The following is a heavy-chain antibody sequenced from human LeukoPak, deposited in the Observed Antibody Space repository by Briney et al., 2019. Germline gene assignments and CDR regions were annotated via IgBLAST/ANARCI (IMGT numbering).Heavy chain of an antibody. CDR3: AHSSSELPFDY. J-gene: IGHJ4*02. CDR1: GFSLSTSGLD. V-gene: IGHV2-5*02. CDR2: IYWDDDK. Sequence: SGPTLVKPTQTLTLTCTFSGFSLSTSGLDVGWSRQPPGKALEWLALIYWDDDKRYSPSLKSRLTITKDTSKNQVVLTMTNMDPVDTATYYCAHSSSELPFDYWGQGTLVTVSS. D-gene: IGHD6-6*01.